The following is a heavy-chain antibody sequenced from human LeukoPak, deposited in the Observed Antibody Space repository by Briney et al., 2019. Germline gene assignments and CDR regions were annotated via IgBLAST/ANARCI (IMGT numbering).Heavy chain of an antibody. D-gene: IGHD3-22*01. J-gene: IGHJ6*02. CDR3: ARDSDSSGFKVGYYGMDV. Sequence: GGSLRLSCAASGFTFSSYSMNWVRQAPGKGLEWVSSISSSSSYIYYADSVKGRFTISRDNAKNSLYLQMNSLRAEDTAVYYCARDSDSSGFKVGYYGMDVWGQGTTVTVSS. CDR2: ISSSSSYI. CDR1: GFTFSSYS. V-gene: IGHV3-21*01.